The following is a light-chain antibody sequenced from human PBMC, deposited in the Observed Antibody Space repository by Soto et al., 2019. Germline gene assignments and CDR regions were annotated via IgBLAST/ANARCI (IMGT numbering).Light chain of an antibody. CDR1: SSDVGGYKC. CDR3: TSYTSSSTYV. Sequence: QSALTQPASVSGSPGQSIAISCTGTSSDVGGYKCVSWYQQHPGKAPKLMIYDVSNRPSGVSDRFSGSKSGNTASLTISGLQAEDEADYYCTSYTSSSTYVFGTGTKVTVL. J-gene: IGLJ1*01. CDR2: DVS. V-gene: IGLV2-14*01.